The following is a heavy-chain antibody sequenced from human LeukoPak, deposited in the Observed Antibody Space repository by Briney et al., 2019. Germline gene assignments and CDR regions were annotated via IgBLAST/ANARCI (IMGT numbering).Heavy chain of an antibody. CDR2: ISAYNGNT. V-gene: IGHV1-18*01. J-gene: IGHJ4*02. CDR1: GYTFTSYG. CDR3: ARDPRGSDFWTGYYLPRHLDY. D-gene: IGHD3/OR15-3a*01. Sequence: GASVKVSCKASGYTFTSYGISWVRQAPGQGLEWMGRISAYNGNTNYTQKLQGRVTMTTDTSTSTAYMELRSLRSDDTAVYFCARDPRGSDFWTGYYLPRHLDYWGQGTLVTVSS.